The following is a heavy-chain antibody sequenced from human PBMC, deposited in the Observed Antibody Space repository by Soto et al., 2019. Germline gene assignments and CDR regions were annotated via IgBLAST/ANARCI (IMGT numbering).Heavy chain of an antibody. CDR3: MLGSGWKDFDY. Sequence: SETLSLTCTVSGGSISSYYWSWIRQPPGKGLEWIGSIYYTGSTYYNPSHKSRVTISVDTSKNQFSLKLRSVTAADTAVYYCMLGSGWKDFDYWGQGTLVTVSS. V-gene: IGHV4-59*05. CDR2: IYYTGST. J-gene: IGHJ4*02. CDR1: GGSISSYY. D-gene: IGHD3-22*01.